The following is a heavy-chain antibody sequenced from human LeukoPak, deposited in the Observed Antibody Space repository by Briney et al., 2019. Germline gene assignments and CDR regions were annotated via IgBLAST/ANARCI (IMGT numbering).Heavy chain of an antibody. CDR2: ISAYNCNT. CDR1: GYTFTIYG. CDR3: ARADYDILAPRFDP. J-gene: IGHJ5*02. D-gene: IGHD3-9*01. Sequence: ASVKVSCKASGYTFTIYGIGWVRQAPGQGLEWMGWISAYNCNTNYAQKLQGRVTMTTDTSTSKAYMELRSLRSDDTAVYYCARADYDILAPRFDPWGQGTLVTVSS. V-gene: IGHV1-18*01.